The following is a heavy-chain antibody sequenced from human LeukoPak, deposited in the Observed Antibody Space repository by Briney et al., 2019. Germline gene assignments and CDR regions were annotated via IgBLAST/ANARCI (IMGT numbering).Heavy chain of an antibody. CDR1: GFTFNNYA. CDR2: ISGSGGRT. D-gene: IGHD4-11*01. J-gene: IGHJ6*04. Sequence: GGSLKFTCPASGFTFNNYAMRWLRQAPGKGLEWVSAISGSGGRTFYADSVKGRFTISRDYTKKTLFLQMNSLRAEDTALYYCAKYEPSGVGLTTRYKKVWVKMTTITVSS. V-gene: IGHV3-23*01. CDR3: AKYEPSGVGLTTRYKKV.